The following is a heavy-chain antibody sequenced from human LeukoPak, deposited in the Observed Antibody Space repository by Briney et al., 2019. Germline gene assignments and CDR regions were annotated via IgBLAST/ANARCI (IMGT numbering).Heavy chain of an antibody. CDR3: ARHVYSSSWIYYYYYMDV. Sequence: PSETLSLTCTVSGGSISSSSYYWGWIRQPPGKGLEWIGSIYYSGSTYYNPSLKSRATISVDASKNEFSLKLSSVTAADTAVYYCARHVYSSSWIYYYYYMDVWGKGTTVTVSS. D-gene: IGHD6-13*01. J-gene: IGHJ6*03. CDR1: GGSISSSSYY. V-gene: IGHV4-39*01. CDR2: IYYSGST.